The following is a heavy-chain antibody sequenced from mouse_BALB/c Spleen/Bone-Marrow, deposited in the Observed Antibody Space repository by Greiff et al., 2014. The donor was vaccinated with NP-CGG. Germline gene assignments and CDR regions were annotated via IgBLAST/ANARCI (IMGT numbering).Heavy chain of an antibody. V-gene: IGHV1-9*01. J-gene: IGHJ3*01. CDR2: ILPGSGST. D-gene: IGHD4-1*01. CDR1: GYTFSSYW. CDR3: ARDWDPFAY. Sequence: QVQLQQSGAELMKPGASVKISCKATGYTFSSYWIEWVKQRPGHGLEWIGEILPGSGSTNYNEKFKGKATFTADTSSNTAYMQLSSLSSEDSAVYYCARDWDPFAYWGQGTLVTVSA.